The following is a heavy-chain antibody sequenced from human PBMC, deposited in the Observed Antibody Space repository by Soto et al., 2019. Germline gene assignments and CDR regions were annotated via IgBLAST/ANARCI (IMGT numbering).Heavy chain of an antibody. CDR3: ARGVSSSSSRGRYYYYYYMDV. CDR1: GYTFTSYD. V-gene: IGHV1-8*01. CDR2: MNPNSGNT. D-gene: IGHD6-6*01. J-gene: IGHJ6*03. Sequence: ASVKVSCKASGYTFTSYDINWVRQATGQGLEWMGWMNPNSGNTGYAQKFQGRVTMTRNTSISTAYMGLSSLRSEDTAVYYCARGVSSSSSRGRYYYYYYMDVWGKGTTVTVSS.